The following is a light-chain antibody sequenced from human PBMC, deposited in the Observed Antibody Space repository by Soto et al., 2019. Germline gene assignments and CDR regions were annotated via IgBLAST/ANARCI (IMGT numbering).Light chain of an antibody. CDR3: QQYNNWPHLT. CDR2: GAS. CDR1: QSVSSN. J-gene: IGKJ4*01. V-gene: IGKV3-15*01. Sequence: EIVLTQSPATLSVSPGARATLSCRASQSVSSNLAWYQQKPGQAPRLLIYGASTMATGIPARFSGSGSGTEFTLTISSLQSEDFAVYYCQQYNNWPHLTFGGGTQVELK.